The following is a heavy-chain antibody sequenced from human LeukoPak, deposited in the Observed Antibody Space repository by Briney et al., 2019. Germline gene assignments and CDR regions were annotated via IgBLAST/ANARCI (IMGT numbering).Heavy chain of an antibody. CDR2: ISAYNGNT. Sequence: ASVTLSCKASGYTFTSYGISWVRQAPGQGLEWMGWISAYNGNTNYAQKLQGRVTMTTDTSTSTAYMELRSLRSDDTAVYYCARVDIVVVVAAFDPWGQGTLVSVSS. V-gene: IGHV1-18*01. D-gene: IGHD2-15*01. J-gene: IGHJ5*01. CDR3: ARVDIVVVVAAFDP. CDR1: GYTFTSYG.